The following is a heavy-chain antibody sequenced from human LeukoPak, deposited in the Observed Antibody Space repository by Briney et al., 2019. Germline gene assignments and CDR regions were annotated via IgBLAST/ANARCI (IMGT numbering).Heavy chain of an antibody. D-gene: IGHD3-10*01. CDR3: ARGAYRSGSYYPFDY. CDR1: GYTFTSYY. V-gene: IGHV1-46*01. CDR2: INPSGGST. J-gene: IGHJ4*02. Sequence: ASVKVSCKASGYTFTSYYMHWVRQAPGQGLEWMGIINPSGGSTSYAQKFQGRVTMTRDMSTSTVYMELSSLRSEDTAVYYCARGAYRSGSYYPFDYWGQGTLVTVSS.